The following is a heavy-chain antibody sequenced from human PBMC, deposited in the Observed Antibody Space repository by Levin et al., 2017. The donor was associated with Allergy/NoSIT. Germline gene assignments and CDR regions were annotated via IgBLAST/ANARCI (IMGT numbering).Heavy chain of an antibody. CDR1: RFTFSSYA. CDR3: ARGGYCSSTSCYTVGAMDG. J-gene: IGHJ6*02. V-gene: IGHV3-23*01. CDR2: ISGSGGST. D-gene: IGHD2-2*02. Sequence: GESLKISCAASRFTFSSYAMSWVRQAPGKGLEWVSAISGSGGSTYYADSVKGRFTISRDNSKNTLYLQMNSLRAEDTAVYYCARGGYCSSTSCYTVGAMDGWGQGTTVTVSS.